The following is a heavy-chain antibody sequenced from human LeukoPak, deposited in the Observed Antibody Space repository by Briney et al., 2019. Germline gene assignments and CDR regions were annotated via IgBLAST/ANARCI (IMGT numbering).Heavy chain of an antibody. CDR2: ISSSSTTI. CDR3: ARDLTTVTTPGY. Sequence: GGSLRLSCAASGFTFSRYSMNWIRQAPGKGLEWISYISSSSTTISYADPVKGRFTISRDNAKNSLFLQMNRLRAEDTALYYCARDLTTVTTPGYWGQGTLVAVSS. CDR1: GFTFSRYS. V-gene: IGHV3-48*01. J-gene: IGHJ4*02. D-gene: IGHD4-17*01.